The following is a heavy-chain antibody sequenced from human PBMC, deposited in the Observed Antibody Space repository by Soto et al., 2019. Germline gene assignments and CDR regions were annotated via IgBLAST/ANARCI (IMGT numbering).Heavy chain of an antibody. CDR3: ARALGVYCGGDCALDY. Sequence: QVQLVESGGGVVQPGRSLRLSCAASGFTFSSYGMHWVRQAPGKGLAWVAVIWYDGSNKYYADSVKGRFTITRDNSKNTLYLQMNSLRAEDTAVYYCARALGVYCGGDCALDYWGQGTLVTVSS. CDR2: IWYDGSNK. D-gene: IGHD2-21*02. V-gene: IGHV3-33*01. J-gene: IGHJ4*02. CDR1: GFTFSSYG.